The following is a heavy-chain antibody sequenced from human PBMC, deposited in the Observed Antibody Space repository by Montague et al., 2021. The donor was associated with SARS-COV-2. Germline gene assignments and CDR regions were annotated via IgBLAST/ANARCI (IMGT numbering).Heavy chain of an antibody. CDR1: GFTFSSYA. CDR3: AKVPGLLWFKELFYHAFDV. D-gene: IGHD3-10*01. J-gene: IGHJ3*01. V-gene: IGHV3-23*01. CDR2: ISGSGGRT. Sequence: SLRLSCAASGFTFSSYAMSWVRQAPGKGLEWVAGISGSGGRTYYADSVKGRFNVSRDNSKKTLYLQMNSLRAEDTAVYYCAKVPGLLWFKELFYHAFDVWGQGTMVTVSS.